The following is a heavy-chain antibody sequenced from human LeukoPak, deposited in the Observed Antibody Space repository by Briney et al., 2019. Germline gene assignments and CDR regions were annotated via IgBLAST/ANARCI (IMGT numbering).Heavy chain of an antibody. V-gene: IGHV3-23*01. CDR2: LTGSGGTT. CDR3: AKLWQQLYMDV. D-gene: IGHD6-13*01. CDR1: GFTFRDYG. Sequence: GGSLRLSCAASGFTFRDYGMSWVRQAPGKGLEWVSALTGSGGTTYYADSVKGRFTISRDNSKNTLYLQMNSLRAEDTAVYYCAKLWQQLYMDVWGKGTTVTVSS. J-gene: IGHJ6*03.